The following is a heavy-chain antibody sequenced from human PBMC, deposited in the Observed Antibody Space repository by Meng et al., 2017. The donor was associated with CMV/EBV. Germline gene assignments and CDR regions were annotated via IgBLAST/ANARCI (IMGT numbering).Heavy chain of an antibody. CDR1: GFTFSSYW. V-gene: IGHV3-7*04. J-gene: IGHJ4*02. CDR3: ARGWLLGFDY. Sequence: GESLKISCAASGFTFSSYWMSWVRQAPGKGLEWVANIKQDGSEKYYVDSVKGRFTISRGNAKNSLYLQMNSLRAEDTAVYYCARGWLLGFDYWGQGTLVTVSS. D-gene: IGHD2-15*01. CDR2: IKQDGSEK.